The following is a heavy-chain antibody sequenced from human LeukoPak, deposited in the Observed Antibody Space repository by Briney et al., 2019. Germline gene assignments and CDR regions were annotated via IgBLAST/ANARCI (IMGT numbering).Heavy chain of an antibody. D-gene: IGHD3-16*01. CDR1: GGSIAGGGFP. CDR2: FYHSGAT. J-gene: IGHJ3*01. CDR3: ARDGGAWALYAFSL. V-gene: IGHV4-30-2*01. Sequence: PSETLSLTCAVSGGSIAGGGFPWTWIRQPPGKALEWIGYFYHSGATNYNPSLKSRVTMSVDRSKNHFSLNLTSVTAADTAMYYCARDGGAWALYAFSLWGQGTMVTVS.